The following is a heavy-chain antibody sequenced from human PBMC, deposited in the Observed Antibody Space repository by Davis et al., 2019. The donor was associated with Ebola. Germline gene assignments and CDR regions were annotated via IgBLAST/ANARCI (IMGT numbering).Heavy chain of an antibody. J-gene: IGHJ6*02. CDR3: ARPTALTSMTTEWDYGMDV. CDR1: GFTFSSYG. D-gene: IGHD4-11*01. Sequence: GESLKISCAASGFTFSSYGMHWVRQAPGKGLEWVSSISSSSSYIYYADSVKGRFTISRDNAKNSLYLQMNSLRAEDTAVYYCARPTALTSMTTEWDYGMDVWGQGTTVTVSS. V-gene: IGHV3-21*01. CDR2: ISSSSSYI.